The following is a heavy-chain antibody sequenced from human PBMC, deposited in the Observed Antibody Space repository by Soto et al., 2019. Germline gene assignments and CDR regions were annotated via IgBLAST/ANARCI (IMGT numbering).Heavy chain of an antibody. J-gene: IGHJ5*02. D-gene: IGHD3-16*02. CDR3: ARSDYVWGSYRPYNCFDP. CDR1: GGTFSSYA. Sequence: GASVKVSCKASGGTFSSYAISWVRQAPGQGLEWMGGIIPIFGTANYAQKFQGRVTITADESTSTAYMELSSLRSEDTAVYYCARSDYVWGSYRPYNCFDPWGQGTFLTV. V-gene: IGHV1-69*13. CDR2: IIPIFGTA.